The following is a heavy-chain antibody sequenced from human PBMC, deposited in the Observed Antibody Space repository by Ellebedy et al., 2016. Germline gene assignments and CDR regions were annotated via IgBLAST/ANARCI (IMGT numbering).Heavy chain of an antibody. CDR2: INHIGTT. J-gene: IGHJ4*02. CDR1: DGSFSNYY. CDR3: ARSTRYNWHYYFDN. Sequence: SETLSLTXAVYDGSFSNYYWSWIRQPPGKGLEWVGEINHIGTTNSNLSLKSRVTISADTSKSHFSLRLTSVTAADTAVYYCARSTRYNWHYYFDNWGQGTPVTVSS. V-gene: IGHV4-34*01. D-gene: IGHD1-7*01.